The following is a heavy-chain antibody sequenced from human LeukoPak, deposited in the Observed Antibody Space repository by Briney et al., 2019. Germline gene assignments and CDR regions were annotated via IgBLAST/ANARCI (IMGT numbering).Heavy chain of an antibody. Sequence: GGSLRRSCAASGFTFSAFAMSWVRQAPGKGLEWVSAVSGSGRSTFFADSLKGRFTISRDNSKNTLYLQMNSLRAEDTALYYCAKAANWNDRHNYNYYYGMDVWGQGTTVTVSS. CDR2: VSGSGRST. CDR1: GFTFSAFA. D-gene: IGHD1-20*01. V-gene: IGHV3-23*01. J-gene: IGHJ6*02. CDR3: AKAANWNDRHNYNYYYGMDV.